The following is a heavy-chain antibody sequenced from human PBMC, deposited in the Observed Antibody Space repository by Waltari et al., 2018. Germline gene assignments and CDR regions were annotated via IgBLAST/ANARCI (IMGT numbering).Heavy chain of an antibody. CDR1: GFTFNNNW. J-gene: IGHJ6*03. CDR2: INQDGSEK. CDR3: ARDYYYYMDV. Sequence: EEQLVESGGGLVQPGGSLRLSWAASGFTFNNNWMAWVRQAPGKGLEWVANINQDGSEKRYVDSVKGRFTISRDNAKNSLYLQLSSLGAEDTALHYCARDYYYYMDVWGEGTTVTVSS. V-gene: IGHV3-7*01.